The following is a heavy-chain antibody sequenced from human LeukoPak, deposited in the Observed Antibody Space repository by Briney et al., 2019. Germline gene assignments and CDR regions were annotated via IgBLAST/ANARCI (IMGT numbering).Heavy chain of an antibody. V-gene: IGHV4-34*01. Sequence: SESLSLTCAVYGGSFSGYYWSWIRQPPGKGLEWIGEINHSGSTNYNPSLKSRVTISVDTSKNQFSLKLSSVTAADTAVYYCARGHMVRGVSPFDYWGQGTLVTVSS. D-gene: IGHD3-10*01. J-gene: IGHJ4*02. CDR1: GGSFSGYY. CDR2: INHSGST. CDR3: ARGHMVRGVSPFDY.